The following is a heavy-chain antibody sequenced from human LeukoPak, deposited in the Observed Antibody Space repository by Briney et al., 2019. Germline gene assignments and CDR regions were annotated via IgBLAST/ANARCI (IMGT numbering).Heavy chain of an antibody. D-gene: IGHD3-22*01. CDR2: INHSGST. CDR1: GGSFSGYY. CDR3: ARGLNYDSSGYYSLDWYFDL. Sequence: SETLSLTCAVYGGSFSGYYWSWIRQPPGKGLEWIGEINHSGSTNYNPSLKSRVTISVDTSKNQFSLKLSSVTAADTAVYYCARGLNYDSSGYYSLDWYFDLWGRGTLVTVSS. J-gene: IGHJ2*01. V-gene: IGHV4-34*01.